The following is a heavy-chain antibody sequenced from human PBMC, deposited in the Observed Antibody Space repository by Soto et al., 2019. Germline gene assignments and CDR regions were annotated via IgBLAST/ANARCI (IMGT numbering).Heavy chain of an antibody. CDR3: ASGGRYYYYYGMDV. CDR2: INAGNGNT. V-gene: IGHV1-3*01. Sequence: ASVKVSCKASGYTFTSYAMHWVRQAPGQRLEWMGWINAGNGNTKYSQKFQGRVTITRDTSASTAYMELSSLRSEDTAVYCCASGGRYYYYYGMDVWGQGTTVTVSS. J-gene: IGHJ6*02. D-gene: IGHD2-15*01. CDR1: GYTFTSYA.